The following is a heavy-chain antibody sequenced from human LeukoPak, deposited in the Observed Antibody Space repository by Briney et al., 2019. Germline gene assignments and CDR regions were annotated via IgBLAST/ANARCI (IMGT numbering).Heavy chain of an antibody. Sequence: GGSLRLSCAASGFTVSNKYTTWVRQAPGKGLEWVSLIYSDGRTYYADSVKGRCTISRDGSKNTLYLQMNSLRVEDTVVYYCARGLFLSGYLDAFDIWGQGTVVTVSS. V-gene: IGHV3-53*01. CDR1: GFTVSNKY. J-gene: IGHJ3*02. CDR2: IYSDGRT. D-gene: IGHD3-22*01. CDR3: ARGLFLSGYLDAFDI.